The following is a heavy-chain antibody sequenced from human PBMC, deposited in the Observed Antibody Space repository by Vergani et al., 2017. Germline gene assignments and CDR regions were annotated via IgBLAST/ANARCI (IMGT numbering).Heavy chain of an antibody. D-gene: IGHD3-22*01. CDR2: ISGSGGST. J-gene: IGHJ4*02. CDR3: TTDTRWVVVIPFDY. V-gene: IGHV3-23*01. Sequence: EVQLLESGGGLVQPGGSLRLSCAASGFSFSSYAASWVRQAPGKGLEWVSAISGSGGSTYYADSVKGRFTISRDNSRNTLYLQMNSLSAEDTAVYYCTTDTRWVVVIPFDYWGQGTLVTVSS. CDR1: GFSFSSYA.